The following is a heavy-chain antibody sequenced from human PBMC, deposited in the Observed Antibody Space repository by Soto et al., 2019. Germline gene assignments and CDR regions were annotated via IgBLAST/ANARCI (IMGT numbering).Heavy chain of an antibody. CDR3: ARDLNLNQADY. CDR2: INTDGSTT. V-gene: IGHV3-74*01. J-gene: IGHJ4*02. D-gene: IGHD1-20*01. Sequence: EVQLVESGGGLVQPGGSLRLSCAASGFTFSRYWMHWVRQAPEKGLVWVSRINTDGSTTNYADSVKGRFTVSRDNTKNTLYLQMNSLRAEDTAVYYCARDLNLNQADYWGQGTLVTVSS. CDR1: GFTFSRYW.